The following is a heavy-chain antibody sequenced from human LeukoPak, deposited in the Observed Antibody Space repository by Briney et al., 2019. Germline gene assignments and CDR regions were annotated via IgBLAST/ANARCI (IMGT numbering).Heavy chain of an antibody. CDR1: GFTFSSYA. V-gene: IGHV3-23*01. CDR3: AKVWGSSSLYYYYMDV. CDR2: ISGSGGST. J-gene: IGHJ6*03. D-gene: IGHD6-6*01. Sequence: GGSLRLSCAASGFTFSSYAMCWVRQAPGKGLEWVSAISGSGGSTYYADSVKGRFTISRDNSKNTLYLQMNSLRAEDTAVYYCAKVWGSSSLYYYYMDVWGKGTTVTVSS.